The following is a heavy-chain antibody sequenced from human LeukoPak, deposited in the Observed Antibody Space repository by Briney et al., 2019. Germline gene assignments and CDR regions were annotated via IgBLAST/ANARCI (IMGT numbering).Heavy chain of an antibody. CDR1: GFTFSTYW. CDR2: ISSDGSST. V-gene: IGHV3-74*01. CDR3: ARIKEGAFDI. Sequence: PGGSPRVSCAASGFTFSTYWMHWVRQAPGKGLVWVSRISSDGSSTIYADSVKGRFTISRDSAKNTLYLQMNSLRAEDTAVYYCARIKEGAFDIWGQGTMVTVSS. J-gene: IGHJ3*02.